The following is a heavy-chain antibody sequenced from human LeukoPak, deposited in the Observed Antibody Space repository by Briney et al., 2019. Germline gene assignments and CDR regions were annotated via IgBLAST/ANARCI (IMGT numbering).Heavy chain of an antibody. V-gene: IGHV3-66*01. CDR2: IYDGGFT. CDR1: GFTVSNNS. Sequence: GGSLRLSCAGSGFTVSNNSMAWVRQAPGKGLEWVSVIYDGGFTEYTDSVKGRFTISRDNSKNTLDLQMNSLRAEDTAVYYCARVMGRLVRNWYFDLWGRGTLVTVSS. J-gene: IGHJ2*01. CDR3: ARVMGRLVRNWYFDL. D-gene: IGHD3-9*01.